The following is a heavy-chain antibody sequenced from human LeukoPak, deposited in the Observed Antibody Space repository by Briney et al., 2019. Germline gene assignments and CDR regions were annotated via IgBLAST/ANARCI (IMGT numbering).Heavy chain of an antibody. D-gene: IGHD6-13*01. Sequence: SETLSLTCAVYGGSFRGYYWSWLRQPPGKGLEGIGEINHSGSTNYNPSLKSRVTISVDTSKNQFSLKLSSVTAADTAVYYCARVLAAAGNNWFDPWGQGTLVTVSS. CDR3: ARVLAAAGNNWFDP. J-gene: IGHJ5*02. CDR2: INHSGST. CDR1: GGSFRGYY. V-gene: IGHV4-34*01.